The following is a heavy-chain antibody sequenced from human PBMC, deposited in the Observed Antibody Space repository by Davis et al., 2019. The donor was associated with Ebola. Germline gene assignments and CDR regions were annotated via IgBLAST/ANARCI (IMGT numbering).Heavy chain of an antibody. Sequence: ASVKVSCKASGYTFTNYGITWVRQAPGQGLERMGRINPNSGDTNYAEKFQGRVTMTRDTSISTAYMELSRLRSDDTAVYFCARGGIAMMVVPRDYYYGMDVWGQGTTVTVSS. J-gene: IGHJ6*02. CDR2: INPNSGDT. D-gene: IGHD3-22*01. V-gene: IGHV1-2*06. CDR3: ARGGIAMMVVPRDYYYGMDV. CDR1: GYTFTNYG.